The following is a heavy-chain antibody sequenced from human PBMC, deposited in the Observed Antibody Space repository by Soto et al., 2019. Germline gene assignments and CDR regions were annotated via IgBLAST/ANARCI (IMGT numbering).Heavy chain of an antibody. V-gene: IGHV3-11*01. CDR2: ISSSGSTI. Sequence: PGVSQRLSCAASGVTFSDYYMSWIRQAPGKGLEWVSYISSSGSTIYYADSVKGRFTISRDNAKNSLYLQMNSLRAEDTAVYYCARATYISNWFDPWGQGTLVTVSS. CDR1: GVTFSDYY. J-gene: IGHJ5*02. CDR3: ARATYISNWFDP. D-gene: IGHD1-20*01.